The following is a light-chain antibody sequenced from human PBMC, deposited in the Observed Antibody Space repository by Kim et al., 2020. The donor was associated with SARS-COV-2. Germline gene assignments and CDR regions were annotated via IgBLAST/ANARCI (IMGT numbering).Light chain of an antibody. J-gene: IGLJ2*01. Sequence: APGKTARVTCAGNNLGSKSVHWYQPTPGQAPVLVVYDDSDRPSGIPERFSGSNSGNTATLTISRVEAGDEADYYCQVWDSSSDLVVFGGGTQLTVL. V-gene: IGLV3-21*03. CDR3: QVWDSSSDLVV. CDR1: NLGSKS. CDR2: DDS.